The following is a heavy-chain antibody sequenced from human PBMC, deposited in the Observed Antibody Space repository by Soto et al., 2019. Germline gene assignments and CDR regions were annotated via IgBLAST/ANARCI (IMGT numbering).Heavy chain of an antibody. Sequence: EVLLVESGGGLVQPGGSLRLSCAASGFTFSSYSMNWVRQAPGKGLEWVSSISSGSSYIYYADSVKGRFTISRDNAKNSLYLQMNSLRAEDTAVYYCARGKGMDVWGQGTTVTVSS. CDR1: GFTFSSYS. CDR3: ARGKGMDV. CDR2: ISSGSSYI. V-gene: IGHV3-21*01. J-gene: IGHJ6*02.